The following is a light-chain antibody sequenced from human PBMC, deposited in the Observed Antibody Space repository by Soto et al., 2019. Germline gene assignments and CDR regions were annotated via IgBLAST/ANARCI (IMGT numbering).Light chain of an antibody. CDR2: VKSDGSH. CDR1: SGYSNYV. J-gene: IGLJ2*01. CDR3: QTWGGDTVV. V-gene: IGLV4-69*01. Sequence: QLVLTQSPSASASLGASVKLTCTRRSGYSNYVITCHQQRPEKGPRYLMKVKSDGSHTKGDGISSRFTGSSFGTERYLTISSLQSDDEADYYCQTWGGDTVVFGGGTKLTVL.